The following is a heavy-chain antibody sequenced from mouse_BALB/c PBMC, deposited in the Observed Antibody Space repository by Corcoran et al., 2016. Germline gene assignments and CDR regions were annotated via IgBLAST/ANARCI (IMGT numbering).Heavy chain of an antibody. J-gene: IGHJ4*01. CDR3: ARCDLDGYYPMDY. CDR2: INPYNDGT. Sequence: EVQLQQSGPELVKPGASVKMSCKASGYTFTSYVMHWVKQKPGQGLEWIGYINPYNDGTKYNEKFKGKATLTSDKSSSTAYMELSSLTSEDSAVYYCARCDLDGYYPMDYRGQGTSVTGSA. CDR1: GYTFTSYV. V-gene: IGHV1S136*01. D-gene: IGHD2-3*01.